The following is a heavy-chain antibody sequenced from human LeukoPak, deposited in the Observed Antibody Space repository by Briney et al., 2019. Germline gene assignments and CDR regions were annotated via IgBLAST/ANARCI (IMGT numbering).Heavy chain of an antibody. D-gene: IGHD1-1*01. CDR2: MNPNSGNT. J-gene: IGHJ6*03. Sequence: GASVKVSCKASGYTFTSYDINWVRQATGQGLEWMGWMNPNSGNTGYAQKFQGRVTMTRNTSISTAYMELSSLRSEDTAVYYCARRYKMVQYYYYYMDVWGKGTTVTVSS. CDR1: GYTFTSYD. CDR3: ARRYKMVQYYYYYMDV. V-gene: IGHV1-8*01.